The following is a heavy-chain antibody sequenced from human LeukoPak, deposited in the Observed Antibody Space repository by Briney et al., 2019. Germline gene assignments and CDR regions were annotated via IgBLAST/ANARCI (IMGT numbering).Heavy chain of an antibody. CDR2: ISSSSSTI. Sequence: GGSLRLSCAASGFTFSSYSMNWVRRAPGKGLEWVSYISSSSSTIYYADSVKGRLTISRDNAKNSLYLQMNSLRDEDTAVYYCARENYYDSSGYYWGQGTLVTVSS. CDR3: ARENYYDSSGYY. CDR1: GFTFSSYS. D-gene: IGHD3-22*01. V-gene: IGHV3-48*02. J-gene: IGHJ4*02.